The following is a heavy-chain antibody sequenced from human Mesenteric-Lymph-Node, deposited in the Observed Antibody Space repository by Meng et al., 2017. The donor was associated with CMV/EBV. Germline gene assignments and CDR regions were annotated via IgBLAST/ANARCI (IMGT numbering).Heavy chain of an antibody. V-gene: IGHV3-7*01. J-gene: IGHJ6*02. CDR1: GFTFSSYW. CDR3: ASGPLYYDFWSGLGSYYYYGMDV. CDR2: IKQDGSEK. Sequence: GESLKISCAASGFTFSSYWMSRVRQAPGKGLEWVANIKQDGSEKYYVDSVKGRFTISRDNAKNSLYLQMNSLRAEDTAVYYCASGPLYYDFWSGLGSYYYYGMDVWGQGTTVTVSS. D-gene: IGHD3-3*01.